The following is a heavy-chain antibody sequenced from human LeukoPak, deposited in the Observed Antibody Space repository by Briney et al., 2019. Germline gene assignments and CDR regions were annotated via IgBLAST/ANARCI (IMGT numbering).Heavy chain of an antibody. CDR2: INHSGST. J-gene: IGHJ4*02. D-gene: IGHD7-27*01. CDR3: ARGHMNGGRLAY. Sequence: SETLSLTCAVYGGSFSGYYWSWIRQPPGKGLEWIGEINHSGSTNYNPSLKSRVTISVDTSKNQFSLKLSSVTAADTALYYCARGHMNGGRLAYWSQGTLVTVSS. V-gene: IGHV4-34*01. CDR1: GGSFSGYY.